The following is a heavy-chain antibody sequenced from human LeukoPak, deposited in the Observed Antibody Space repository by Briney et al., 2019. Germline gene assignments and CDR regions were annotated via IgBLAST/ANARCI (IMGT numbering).Heavy chain of an antibody. J-gene: IGHJ1*01. V-gene: IGHV4-34*01. D-gene: IGHD1-26*01. CDR2: INHSGST. CDR1: GVSFSGYY. CDR3: ARGGVGAKAVQH. Sequence: SETLSLTCAVYGVSFSGYYWSWIRQPPGKGLEWIGEINHSGSTNYNPSLKSRVTISVDTSKNQFSLKLSSVAAADTAVYSCARGGVGAKAVQHWGQGTMVTVSS.